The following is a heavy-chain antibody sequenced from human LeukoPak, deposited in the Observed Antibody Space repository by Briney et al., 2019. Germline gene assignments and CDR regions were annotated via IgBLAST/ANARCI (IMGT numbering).Heavy chain of an antibody. Sequence: PSETLSLTCAVYGGSFSGYYWSWIRQPPGKGLEWIGEINHSGSTNYNPSLKSRVTISVDTSKNQFSLKLSSVTAADTAVYYCARGFVVRGVQNVRNFDYWGQGTLVTVSS. CDR1: GGSFSGYY. CDR2: INHSGST. CDR3: ARGFVVRGVQNVRNFDY. J-gene: IGHJ4*02. D-gene: IGHD3-10*01. V-gene: IGHV4-34*01.